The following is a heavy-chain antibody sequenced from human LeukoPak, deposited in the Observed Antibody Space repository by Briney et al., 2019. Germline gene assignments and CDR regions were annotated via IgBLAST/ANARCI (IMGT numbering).Heavy chain of an antibody. CDR1: GGSISSSSYY. CDR3: ARQYDYYDSSGYYYGGAPGRPRKGRWFDP. CDR2: IYYSGST. Sequence: SDTLSLTCTLSGGSISSSSYYWGWIRQPPGKGLEWIGSIYYSGSTYYHPSLKSRVTISVDTSKNQFSLKLSSVTAADTAVYYCARQYDYYDSSGYYYGGAPGRPRKGRWFDPWGQGTLVTVSS. V-gene: IGHV4-39*01. D-gene: IGHD3-22*01. J-gene: IGHJ5*02.